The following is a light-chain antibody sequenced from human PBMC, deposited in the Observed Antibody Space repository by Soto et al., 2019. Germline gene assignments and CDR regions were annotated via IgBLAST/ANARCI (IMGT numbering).Light chain of an antibody. V-gene: IGLV3-21*02. CDR1: NIGSTS. CDR2: DDS. J-gene: IGLJ3*02. CDR3: QVWDSSSDPKWV. Sequence: SYELTQPPSVSVAPGQTARITCEGYNIGSTSVHWYQQKPGQAPVLVVYDDSDRPSGIPERISGSKSGNTATLTISRVEAGDEADYYCQVWDSSSDPKWVFGGGTKVTVL.